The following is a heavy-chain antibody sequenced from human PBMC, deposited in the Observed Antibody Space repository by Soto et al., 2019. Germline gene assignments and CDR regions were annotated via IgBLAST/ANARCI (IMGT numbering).Heavy chain of an antibody. V-gene: IGHV3-73*01. CDR3: ARGQGAAIGDYYYHGMDV. Sequence: GGSLRLSCAASGFIFSGSAIHWVRQASGKGLEWVGRIRSRANNFATSSAASVKGRFTFSRDDSKNTAYLQMNTLKPEDTAVYYCARGQGAAIGDYYYHGMDVWGQGTTVTVSS. J-gene: IGHJ6*02. CDR2: IRSRANNFAT. D-gene: IGHD2-2*02. CDR1: GFIFSGSA.